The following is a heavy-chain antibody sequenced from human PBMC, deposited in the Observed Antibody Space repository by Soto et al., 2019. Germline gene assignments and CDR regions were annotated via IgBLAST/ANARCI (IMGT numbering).Heavy chain of an antibody. V-gene: IGHV3-33*01. CDR2: IWYDGSNK. D-gene: IGHD4-17*01. J-gene: IGHJ4*02. CDR1: GFTFSSYG. CDR3: ARVTVTTGGDY. Sequence: QVQLVESGGGVVQPGRSLRLSCAASGFTFSSYGMHWVRQAPGKGLEWVAVIWYDGSNKYYADSVKGRFNISRDNSKNTLYLQMNSLRAEDTAVYYCARVTVTTGGDYWGQGTLVTVSS.